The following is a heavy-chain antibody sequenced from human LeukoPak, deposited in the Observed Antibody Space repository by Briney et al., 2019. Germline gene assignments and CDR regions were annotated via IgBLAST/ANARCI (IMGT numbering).Heavy chain of an antibody. CDR2: ISSSSSYI. CDR3: ARTRRSRDGYNYSPPDY. J-gene: IGHJ4*02. Sequence: GGSLRLSCAASGFTFSSYSMNWVRQAPGKGLEWVSSISSSSSYIYYADSVKGRFTISRDNAKNSLYLQMNSLRAEDTAVHYCARTRRSRDGYNYSPPDYWGQGTLVTVSS. V-gene: IGHV3-21*01. D-gene: IGHD5-24*01. CDR1: GFTFSSYS.